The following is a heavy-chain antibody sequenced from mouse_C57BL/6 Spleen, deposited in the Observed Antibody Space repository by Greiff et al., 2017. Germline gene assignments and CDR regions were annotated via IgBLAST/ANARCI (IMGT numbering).Heavy chain of an antibody. V-gene: IGHV1-50*01. Sequence: QVHVKQPGAELVKPGASVKLSCKASGYTFTSYWMQWVKQRPGQGLEWIGEIDPSDSYNNYNQKFKGKATLTVDTSSSTAYMQLSSLTSEDSAVYYYARRVYYGNYVGYFDVWGTGTTVTVSS. CDR2: IDPSDSYN. J-gene: IGHJ1*03. CDR1: GYTFTSYW. D-gene: IGHD2-1*01. CDR3: ARRVYYGNYVGYFDV.